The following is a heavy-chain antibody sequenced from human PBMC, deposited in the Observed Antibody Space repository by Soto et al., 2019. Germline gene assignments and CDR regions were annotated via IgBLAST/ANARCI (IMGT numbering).Heavy chain of an antibody. CDR2: IYHSGST. CDR3: ARDKVVLGFDYYYGMDV. V-gene: IGHV4-38-2*02. J-gene: IGHJ6*02. CDR1: GYSISSGYY. Sequence: SETLSLTCAVSGYSISSGYYWGWIRQPPGKGLEWIGSIYHSGSTYYNPSLKSRVTISVDTSKNQFSLKLSSVTAADTAVYYCARDKVVLGFDYYYGMDVWGQGTTVTVSS. D-gene: IGHD3-10*01.